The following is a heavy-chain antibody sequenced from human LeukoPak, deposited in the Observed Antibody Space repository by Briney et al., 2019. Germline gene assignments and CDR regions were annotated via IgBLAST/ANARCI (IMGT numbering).Heavy chain of an antibody. CDR2: IKQDGSET. CDR3: ARDAHSSSWYQDY. D-gene: IGHD6-13*01. J-gene: IGHJ4*02. Sequence: GGSLRLSCVVSGFPFSNYWMTWVRQAPGKGLEWVANIKQDGSETHYVDSVKGRFTISRDNAKNSLYLQMNSLRAEDAGLYYCARDAHSSSWYQDYWGQATLVTVSS. CDR1: GFPFSNYW. V-gene: IGHV3-7*01.